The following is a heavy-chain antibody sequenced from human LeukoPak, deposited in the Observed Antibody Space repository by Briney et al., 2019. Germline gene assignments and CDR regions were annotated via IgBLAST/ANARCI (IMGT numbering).Heavy chain of an antibody. Sequence: PGRSLRLSCAASGFTFSSYAMHWVRQAPGKGLEWVAVISYDGSNKYYADSVKGRFTISRDNSKNTLYLQMNSLRAEDTAVYYCAKGSGSGWYDAFDIWGQGTMVTVSS. CDR2: ISYDGSNK. CDR3: AKGSGSGWYDAFDI. CDR1: GFTFSSYA. J-gene: IGHJ3*02. D-gene: IGHD6-19*01. V-gene: IGHV3-30*04.